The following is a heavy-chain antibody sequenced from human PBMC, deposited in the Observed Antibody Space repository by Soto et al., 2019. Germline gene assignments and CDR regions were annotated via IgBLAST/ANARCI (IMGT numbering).Heavy chain of an antibody. J-gene: IGHJ5*02. CDR2: ISGSGFKK. D-gene: IGHD1-26*01. CDR1: GFIFENFG. Sequence: EVVLLESGGGLEQPGGSLRLSCAASGFIFENFGMSWVRQAPGKGLEWISCISGSGFKKYYADSVKGRFTISRDNYKSTVDLELNNLSAEDTAVYHCAKNQGVELVPLATVDWFDPWGQGSVVTVSS. CDR3: AKNQGVELVPLATVDWFDP. V-gene: IGHV3-23*01.